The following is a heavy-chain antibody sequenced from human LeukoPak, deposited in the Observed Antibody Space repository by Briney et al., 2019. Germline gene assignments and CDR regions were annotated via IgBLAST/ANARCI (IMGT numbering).Heavy chain of an antibody. Sequence: PSETLSLTCAVSGGSISSSNWWSWVRQPPGKGLEWSGDNYHSGSTNYNPSLKSRVTISVDKSKNQCSLKLSSVTAADTAVYYCGRVQAAYYYGMDVWGKGTTVTVSS. CDR1: GGSISSSNW. D-gene: IGHD4-11*01. V-gene: IGHV4-4*02. CDR2: NYHSGST. J-gene: IGHJ6*04. CDR3: GRVQAAYYYGMDV.